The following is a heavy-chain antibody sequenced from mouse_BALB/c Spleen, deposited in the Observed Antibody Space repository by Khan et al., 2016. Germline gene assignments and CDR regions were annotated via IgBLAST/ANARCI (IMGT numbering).Heavy chain of an antibody. Sequence: VRLQQSGAELVEPGASVKLSCTTSGFNIKDTYIHWVRQRPEQGLEWIGRIDPANGNTEYDPKFQGKATITADTSSNTAYLQLSSLTSEDTAVYYCPKIYFGNNEGNFYAMDYWGQGTSVTVSS. CDR2: IDPANGNT. CDR3: PKIYFGNNEGNFYAMDY. V-gene: IGHV14-3*02. CDR1: GFNIKDTY. J-gene: IGHJ4*01. D-gene: IGHD2-1*01.